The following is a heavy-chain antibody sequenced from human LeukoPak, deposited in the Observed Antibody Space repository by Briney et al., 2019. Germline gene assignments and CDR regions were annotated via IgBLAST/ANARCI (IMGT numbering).Heavy chain of an antibody. CDR1: GFTFSSYA. D-gene: IGHD6-19*01. V-gene: IGHV3-66*01. J-gene: IGHJ4*02. CDR2: IYSGGST. CDR3: ASGRLAGEFDY. Sequence: GGSLRLSCAASGFTFSSYAMSWVRQAPGKGLEWVSVIYSGGSTHYADSVKGRFTISRVNSKNTLYLQMNSLRAEDTAVYYCASGRLAGEFDYWGQGTLVTVSS.